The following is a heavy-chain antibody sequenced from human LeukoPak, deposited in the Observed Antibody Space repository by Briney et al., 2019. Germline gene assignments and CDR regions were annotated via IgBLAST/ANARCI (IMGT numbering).Heavy chain of an antibody. J-gene: IGHJ4*02. CDR2: IYYSGST. V-gene: IGHV4-59*01. Sequence: PSETLSLTCTVSGGSISSYYWSWIRQTPGKGLEWMGYIYYSGSTNYNPSLKSRVTISVDTSKNQFSLKLSSVTAADTAVYYCARVGLDSSGYYSNFDYWGQGILVTVSS. CDR3: ARVGLDSSGYYSNFDY. D-gene: IGHD3-22*01. CDR1: GGSISSYY.